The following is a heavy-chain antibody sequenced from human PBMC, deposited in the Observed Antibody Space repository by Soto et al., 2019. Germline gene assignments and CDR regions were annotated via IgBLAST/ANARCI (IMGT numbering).Heavy chain of an antibody. V-gene: IGHV4-59*01. Sequence: QVQLQESGPGLVKPSETLSLTCTVSGGSISNYYWSWIRQPPGKGLEWIGYIYYSGSTNYNPSLKGRVTMSGDTCTSHFSLELSSVTAADTAVYYCARRYCISTSCYELFDYWGQGTLVTVSS. J-gene: IGHJ4*02. D-gene: IGHD2-2*01. CDR1: GGSISNYY. CDR3: ARRYCISTSCYELFDY. CDR2: IYYSGST.